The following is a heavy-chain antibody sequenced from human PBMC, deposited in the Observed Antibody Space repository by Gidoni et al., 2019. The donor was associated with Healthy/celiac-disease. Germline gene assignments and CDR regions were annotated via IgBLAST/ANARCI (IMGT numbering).Heavy chain of an antibody. CDR2: ISWNSGSI. CDR1: GFTFADYA. V-gene: IGHV3-9*01. J-gene: IGHJ4*02. CDR3: AKDLKAYYDSSVFDY. Sequence: EVQLVESGGGLVQPGRSLRLSCAASGFTFADYAMHWVRQAPGKGLEWVSGISWNSGSIGYADSVKGRFTISRDNAKNSLYLQMNSLRAEDTALYYCAKDLKAYYDSSVFDYWGQGTLVTVSS. D-gene: IGHD3-22*01.